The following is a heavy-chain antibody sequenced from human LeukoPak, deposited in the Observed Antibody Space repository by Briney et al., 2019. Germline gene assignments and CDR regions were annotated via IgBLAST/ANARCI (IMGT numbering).Heavy chain of an antibody. D-gene: IGHD6-19*01. CDR1: GFSFSSYP. CDR3: AKLGPGLRGWLSYLDY. J-gene: IGHJ4*02. CDR2: IGTGGTTT. V-gene: IGHV3-23*01. Sequence: GGSLSLSCAASGFSFSSYPMSWVRQAPGKGLEWVSSIGTGGTTTYYADTMKGRFTISRDNSKNTLYLQMNSLRAEDTAVYYCAKLGPGLRGWLSYLDYWGQGTLVTVSS.